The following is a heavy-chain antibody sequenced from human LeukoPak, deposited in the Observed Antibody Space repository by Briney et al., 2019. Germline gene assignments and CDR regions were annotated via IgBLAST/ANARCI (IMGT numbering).Heavy chain of an antibody. V-gene: IGHV3-23*01. CDR1: GFTFSSYA. CDR2: ISGSGGST. D-gene: IGHD2-2*01. CDR3: ARDLYCSSASCYAGTYYYYAMDV. J-gene: IGHJ6*02. Sequence: GGSLRLSCAVSGFTFSSYAMSWVRQAPAKGLEWVSAISGSGGSTYYADSVKGRFTSSRDNSKNTLYLQMNSLRAEDTAVYYCARDLYCSSASCYAGTYYYYAMDVWGQGTTVTVSS.